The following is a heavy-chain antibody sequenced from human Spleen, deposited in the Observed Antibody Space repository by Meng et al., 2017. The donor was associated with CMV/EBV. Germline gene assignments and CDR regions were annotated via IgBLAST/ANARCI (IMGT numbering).Heavy chain of an antibody. Sequence: GESLKISCAASGFTFSSSAMSWVRQAPGKGLEWVSAITASGGSTYHADSVRGRFTISRDNSKNTLYLQVNSLRVEDTAVYYCAKAFSSSWYREYYDYWGQGTLVTVSS. V-gene: IGHV3-23*01. CDR1: GFTFSSSA. CDR2: ITASGGST. CDR3: AKAFSSSWYREYYDY. J-gene: IGHJ4*02. D-gene: IGHD6-13*01.